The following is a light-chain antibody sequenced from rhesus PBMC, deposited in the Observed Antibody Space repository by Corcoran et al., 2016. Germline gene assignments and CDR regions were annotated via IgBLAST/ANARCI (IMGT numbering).Light chain of an antibody. V-gene: IGKV1-74*01. J-gene: IGKJ3*01. CDR3: PHAYGTPFT. CDR2: KAS. CDR1: ENVNNY. Sequence: DIQMTQSPSSLSASVGDRVTITCRASENVNNYLNWYQQKPGKAPKLLIYKASTLQSGVPSRFRGSGSGTDYTFTLRSLQPEDVATYSGPHAYGTPFTFGPGTKLDIK.